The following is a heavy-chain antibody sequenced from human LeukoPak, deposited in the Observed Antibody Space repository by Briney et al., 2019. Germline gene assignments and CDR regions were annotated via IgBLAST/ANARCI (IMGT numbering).Heavy chain of an antibody. J-gene: IGHJ4*02. CDR2: ISSSGSTI. V-gene: IGHV3-48*04. D-gene: IGHD1-26*01. CDR3: AREIRVGELDY. Sequence: GGSLRLSCAASGFPFSSYWMAWVRQAPGKGLEWVSYISSSGSTIYYADSVKGRFTISRDNAKNSLYLQMNSLRAEDTAVYYCAREIRVGELDYWGQGTLVTVSS. CDR1: GFPFSSYW.